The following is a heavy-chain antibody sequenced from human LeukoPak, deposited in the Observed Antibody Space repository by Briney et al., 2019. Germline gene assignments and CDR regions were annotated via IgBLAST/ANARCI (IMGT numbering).Heavy chain of an antibody. CDR1: GGSFSGYY. J-gene: IGHJ6*03. CDR3: ARGLLYYYYYYMDV. Sequence: SETLSLTCAVYGGSFSGYYWSWIRQPPGKGLEWIGEINHSGSTNYNPSLKSRVTISVDTSKNQFSLKLSSVTAADTAVYYCARGLLYYYYYYMDVWAKGPRSPSP. D-gene: IGHD1-26*01. CDR2: INHSGST. V-gene: IGHV4-34*01.